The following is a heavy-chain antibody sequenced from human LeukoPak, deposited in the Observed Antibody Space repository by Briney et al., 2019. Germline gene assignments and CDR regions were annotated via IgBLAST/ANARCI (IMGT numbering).Heavy chain of an antibody. J-gene: IGHJ4*02. CDR3: ASGYGRGDVFDY. D-gene: IGHD5-12*01. CDR2: IIPIFGTA. CDR1: GYTFTSYG. Sequence: SVKVSCKASGYTFTSYGISWVRQAPGQGLEWMGGIIPIFGTANYAQKFQGRVTITADESTSTAYMELSSLRSEDTAVYYCASGYGRGDVFDYWGQGTLATVSS. V-gene: IGHV1-69*13.